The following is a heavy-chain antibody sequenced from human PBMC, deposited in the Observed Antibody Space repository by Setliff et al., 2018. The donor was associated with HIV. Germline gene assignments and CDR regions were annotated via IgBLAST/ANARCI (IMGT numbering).Heavy chain of an antibody. Sequence: GGSLRLSCAASGFTFSNYWMHWVRQAPGKGLVWVSRINSDGSGTSYADSVKGRFTISRDNAKNTLYLQMNSLRAEDTAVYYCATYGGTSNWYYFDYWGQGALVTVSS. CDR2: INSDGSGT. J-gene: IGHJ4*02. CDR3: ATYGGTSNWYYFDY. D-gene: IGHD6-13*01. V-gene: IGHV3-74*01. CDR1: GFTFSNYW.